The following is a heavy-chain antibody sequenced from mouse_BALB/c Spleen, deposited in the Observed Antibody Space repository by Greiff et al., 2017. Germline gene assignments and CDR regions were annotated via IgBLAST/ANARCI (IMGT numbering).Heavy chain of an antibody. CDR3: VSTMITTIAMDY. V-gene: IGHV5-17*02. Sequence: EVKLMESGGGLVQPGGSRKLSCAASGFTFSSFGMHWVRQAPEKGLEWVAYISSGSSTIYYADTVKGRFTISRDNPKNTLFLQMTSLRSEDTAMYYCVSTMITTIAMDYWGQGTSVTVSS. CDR2: ISSGSSTI. CDR1: GFTFSSFG. D-gene: IGHD2-4*01. J-gene: IGHJ4*01.